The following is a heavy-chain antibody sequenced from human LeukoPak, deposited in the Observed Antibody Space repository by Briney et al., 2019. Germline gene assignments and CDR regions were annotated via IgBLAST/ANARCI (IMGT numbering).Heavy chain of an antibody. J-gene: IGHJ6*02. Sequence: GGSLRLSCAASGFSLSSYSMNWVRQAPGKGLEWVSSITISSNFIYYADSEKGRFTISRDNAKSSLFLQMNSLRAEDTAVYFCARDGHGDGFLTGYSYFGMDVWGQGTTVTVSS. V-gene: IGHV3-21*01. CDR3: ARDGHGDGFLTGYSYFGMDV. D-gene: IGHD3-9*01. CDR2: ITISSNFI. CDR1: GFSLSSYS.